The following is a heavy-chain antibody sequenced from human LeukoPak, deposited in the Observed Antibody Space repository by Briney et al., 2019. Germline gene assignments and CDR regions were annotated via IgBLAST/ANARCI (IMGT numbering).Heavy chain of an antibody. CDR3: ATGAYGGSA. CDR2: IYSSGIA. Sequence: SETLSLTCFVSGGSISTYYWTWIRQPAGKGLEWIGRIYSSGIANYNPSLKSRVTMSVDTSKNQFSLKLTSVTAADTAVYYCATGAYGGSAWGQGILVTVSS. J-gene: IGHJ5*02. V-gene: IGHV4-4*07. CDR1: GGSISTYY. D-gene: IGHD4-23*01.